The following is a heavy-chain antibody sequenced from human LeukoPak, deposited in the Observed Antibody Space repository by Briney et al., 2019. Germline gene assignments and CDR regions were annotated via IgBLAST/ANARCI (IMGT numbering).Heavy chain of an antibody. V-gene: IGHV1-69*13. CDR1: GGTFSSYA. CDR3: AREEVVAETDYFDY. CDR2: IIPIFGTA. Sequence: SVKISCKASGGTFSSYAISWVRQAPGQGLEWMGGIIPIFGTANYAQKFQGRVTITADESTSTAYMELSSLRSEDTAVYYCAREEVVAETDYFDYWGQGTLVTVSS. D-gene: IGHD2-15*01. J-gene: IGHJ4*02.